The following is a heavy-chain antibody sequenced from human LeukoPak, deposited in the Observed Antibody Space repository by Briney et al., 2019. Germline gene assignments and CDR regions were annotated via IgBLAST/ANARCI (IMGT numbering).Heavy chain of an antibody. CDR1: GGSFSGYY. J-gene: IGHJ4*02. V-gene: IGHV4-34*01. CDR2: INHSGST. D-gene: IGHD3-22*01. Sequence: PSETLSLTCAVYGGSFSGYYWSWIRQPPGKGLEWIGEINHSGSTNYNPSLKSRVTMSVDTSKNHFSLKLSSVTAADTAVYYCARDRGYDSSGYYSAAGSDWGQGTLVTVSS. CDR3: ARDRGYDSSGYYSAAGSD.